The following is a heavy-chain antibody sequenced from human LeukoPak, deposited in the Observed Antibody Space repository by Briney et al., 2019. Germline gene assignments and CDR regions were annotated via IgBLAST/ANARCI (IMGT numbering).Heavy chain of an antibody. D-gene: IGHD2-15*01. J-gene: IGHJ4*02. Sequence: GGSLRLSCSASGFTFSAYTMNWVRQAPGQGLEWVSYISSGSSSVYYADSVKGRFTISRDNAKNSLYLQMNSLRAEDTAVYYCAKSTVAATYWGIDYWGQGTLVTVSS. CDR2: ISSGSSSV. CDR1: GFTFSAYT. CDR3: AKSTVAATYWGIDY. V-gene: IGHV3-48*04.